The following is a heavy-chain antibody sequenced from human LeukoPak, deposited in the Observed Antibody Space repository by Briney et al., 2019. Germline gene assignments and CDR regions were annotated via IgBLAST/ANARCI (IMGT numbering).Heavy chain of an antibody. CDR2: IYHSGST. V-gene: IGHV4-4*02. CDR1: GGSISSSNW. D-gene: IGHD2-21*02. J-gene: IGHJ4*02. CDR3: ARDSNLVTRGYFDY. Sequence: SETLSLTCAVSGGSISSSNWWSWVRQPPGKGLEWIGEIYHSGSTNYNPSLKSRVTISVDKSKNQFSLKLSSVTAADTAVYYCARDSNLVTRGYFDYWGQGTLVTVSS.